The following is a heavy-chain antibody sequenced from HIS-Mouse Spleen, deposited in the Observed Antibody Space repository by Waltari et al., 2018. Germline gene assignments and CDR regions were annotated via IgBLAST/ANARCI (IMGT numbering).Heavy chain of an antibody. J-gene: IGHJ3*02. Sequence: QVQLAQAGAEVNTPGASGQVPQKASGFTFTASYLTWGRQAPGQGLEWMRRFNPNSGGTNYAQKFQGRVTMTRDTSISTAYMELSRLRSADTAVYYCASSEVVVIRMGAFDIWGQGTMVTVSS. CDR1: GFTFTASY. D-gene: IGHD3-22*01. V-gene: IGHV1-2*02. CDR3: ASSEVVVIRMGAFDI. CDR2: FNPNSGGT.